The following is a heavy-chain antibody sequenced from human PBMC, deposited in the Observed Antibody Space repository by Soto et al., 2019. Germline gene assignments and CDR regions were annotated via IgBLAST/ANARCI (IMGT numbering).Heavy chain of an antibody. Sequence: QVQLVESGGGVVQPGRSLRLSCAASGFTFSSYGMHWVRQAPGKGLEWVAVIWYDGSNKYYADSVKGRFTISRDNSKNTLYLQMNSLRAEDTAVYYCARDSHTAAYYYYGMDVWGQGTTVTVSS. V-gene: IGHV3-33*01. CDR3: ARDSHTAAYYYYGMDV. CDR1: GFTFSSYG. J-gene: IGHJ6*02. CDR2: IWYDGSNK. D-gene: IGHD5-18*01.